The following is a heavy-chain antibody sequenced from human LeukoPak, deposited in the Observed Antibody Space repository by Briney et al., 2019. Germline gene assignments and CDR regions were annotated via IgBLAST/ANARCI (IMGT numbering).Heavy chain of an antibody. CDR3: AREEGYIYGLLDY. V-gene: IGHV3-23*01. J-gene: IGHJ4*02. CDR1: GFTFSNYG. D-gene: IGHD5-18*01. CDR2: ISGGGGTT. Sequence: GGSLRLSCAASGFTFSNYGMSWVRQAPGKGPEWVSAISGGGGTTYYADSVKGRFTISRDNSKNTLYLQMNSLRADDTAVYYCAREEGYIYGLLDYWGQGTPVTVSS.